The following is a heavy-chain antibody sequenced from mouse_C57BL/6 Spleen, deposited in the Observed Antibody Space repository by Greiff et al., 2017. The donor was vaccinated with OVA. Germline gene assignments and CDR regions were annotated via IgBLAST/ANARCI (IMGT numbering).Heavy chain of an antibody. CDR1: GYTFTDHT. Sequence: VKLQESDAELVKPGASVKISCKVSGYTFTDHTIHWMKQRPEQGLEWLGYIYPGDGSPKYNEKFKGKATLTADKSSSTAYMQLNSLTSDDSAVYFCARRITAVVASDYWGQGTTLTVSS. CDR3: ARRITAVVASDY. D-gene: IGHD1-1*01. J-gene: IGHJ2*01. V-gene: IGHV1-78*01. CDR2: IYPGDGSP.